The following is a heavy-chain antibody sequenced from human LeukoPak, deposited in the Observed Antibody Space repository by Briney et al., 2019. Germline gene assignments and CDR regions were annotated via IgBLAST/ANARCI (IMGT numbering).Heavy chain of an antibody. V-gene: IGHV4-59*01. D-gene: IGHD3-9*01. J-gene: IGHJ3*02. Sequence: SETLSLTCTVSGGSISSYYWSWIRQPPGKGLEWIGYIYYSGSTNYNPSLKSRVTISVDTSKNQFSLKLSSVTAADTAVYYCAREVVQYFDWSDAFDIWGQGTMVTVSS. CDR1: GGSISSYY. CDR3: AREVVQYFDWSDAFDI. CDR2: IYYSGST.